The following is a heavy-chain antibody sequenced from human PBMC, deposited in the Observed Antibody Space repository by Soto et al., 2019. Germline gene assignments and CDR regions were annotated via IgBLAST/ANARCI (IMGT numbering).Heavy chain of an antibody. CDR1: SGSITSGGYY. CDR3: ARDPAGDPYGYFAY. V-gene: IGHV4-31*03. CDR2: IYHSGST. J-gene: IGHJ4*02. Sequence: QVQLQESGPGLVKPSQTLSLTCTVSSGSITSGGYYWSWIRQLPGKGLEYIGYIYHSGSTYYNPSLKSRLTISVDTSKNQFSLKLTSVTAADTAVYHCARDPAGDPYGYFAYWGQGTPVTVSS. D-gene: IGHD2-21*02.